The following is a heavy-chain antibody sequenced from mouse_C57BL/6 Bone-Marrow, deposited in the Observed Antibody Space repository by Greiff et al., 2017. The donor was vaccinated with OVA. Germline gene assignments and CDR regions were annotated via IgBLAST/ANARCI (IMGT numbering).Heavy chain of an antibody. Sequence: EVKLVESGGDLVKPGGSLKLSCAASGFTFSSYGMSWVRQTPDKRLEWVATISSGGSYTYYPDSVKGRFTISRDNAKNTLYLQMSSLKSEDTAMYYCARHGGFLYYFDYWGQGTTLTVSS. CDR2: ISSGGSYT. J-gene: IGHJ2*01. CDR1: GFTFSSYG. V-gene: IGHV5-6*02. CDR3: ARHGGFLYYFDY.